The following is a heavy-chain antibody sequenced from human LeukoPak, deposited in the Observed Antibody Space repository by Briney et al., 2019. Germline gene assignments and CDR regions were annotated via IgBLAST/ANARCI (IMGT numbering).Heavy chain of an antibody. CDR2: ISSSSSYI. V-gene: IGHV3-21*01. Sequence: GGSLRLSCAASGFTFSSYSMNWVRQAPGKGLEWVSSISSSSSYIYYADSVKGRFTISRDNAKNSLYLQMNSLRAEDTAVYYCATLPYSSSWNSYWYFDLWGRGTLVTVSS. D-gene: IGHD6-13*01. CDR1: GFTFSSYS. J-gene: IGHJ2*01. CDR3: ATLPYSSSWNSYWYFDL.